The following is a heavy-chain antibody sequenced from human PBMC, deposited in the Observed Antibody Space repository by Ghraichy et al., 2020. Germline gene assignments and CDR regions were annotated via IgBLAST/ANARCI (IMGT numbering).Heavy chain of an antibody. D-gene: IGHD6-19*01. CDR3: TSNQAGIAVHGAEYFQH. CDR2: ISCDCNFI. Sequence: LSLTCAAAGFTFRTYSMNWVRQAPGKGLEWVSSISCDCNFIYYADSVKGRFTISRDTAKNSLYLQSNSLRAEDQAVYYCTSNQAGIAVHGAEYFQHWGQGTQVTVSS. CDR1: GFTFRTYS. V-gene: IGHV3-21*06. J-gene: IGHJ1*01.